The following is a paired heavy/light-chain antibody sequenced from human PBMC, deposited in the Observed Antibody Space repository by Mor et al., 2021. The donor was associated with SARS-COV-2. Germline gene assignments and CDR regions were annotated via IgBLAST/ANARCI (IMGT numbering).Light chain of an antibody. V-gene: IGKV1-33*01. J-gene: IGKJ2*01. CDR1: RDIANY. CDR3: QQFENLPYT. CDR2: DGS. Sequence: DIQMTQSPSSLSASVGDRVAITCQASRDIANYLNWYQQKPGKAPKLLIHDGSTLQAGVPSRFSGTGSGTDFSLTISSLQPEDIATYYCQQFENLPYTFGQGTKLEI.
Heavy chain of an antibody. J-gene: IGHJ4*02. CDR1: GFDFSDFY. CDR2: ISSGGRTT. CDR3: ARDQPRDDGGLDY. D-gene: IGHD4-17*01. Sequence: QVQLVESGGALVKPGGSLRLSCAASGFDFSDFYMSWIRQAPGKGLEWVSYISSGGRTTYYATSLKGRFTISRDNARQSLYLHMSNVSAEDTAVYYCARDQPRDDGGLDYWGQGTLVTVSS. V-gene: IGHV3-11*01.